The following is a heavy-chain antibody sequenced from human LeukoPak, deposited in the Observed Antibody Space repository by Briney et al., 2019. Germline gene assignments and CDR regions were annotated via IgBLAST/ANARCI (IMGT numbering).Heavy chain of an antibody. CDR3: ATDAHCSGGSCYLNL. J-gene: IGHJ5*02. CDR1: GYTLTELS. CDR2: FDPEDGET. D-gene: IGHD2-15*01. V-gene: IGHV1-24*01. Sequence: ASVNVSCKVSGYTLTELSMHWVRQAPGNGLEWMGGFDPEDGETIYAQKFQGRVTMTEDTSTDTAYMELSSLRSEDTAVYYCATDAHCSGGSCYLNLWGQGTLVTVSS.